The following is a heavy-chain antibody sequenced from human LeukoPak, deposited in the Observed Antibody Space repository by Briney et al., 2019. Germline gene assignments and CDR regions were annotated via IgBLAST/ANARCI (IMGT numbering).Heavy chain of an antibody. CDR3: AREQHRFGYCMDV. J-gene: IGHJ6*03. V-gene: IGHV5-51*01. D-gene: IGHD1/OR15-1a*01. CDR2: IYPGDSNT. Sequence: PGESLKISCKHSGYNFTNFWIAWVRQMPGKGLEWMGIIYPGDSNTRYSPSFQGQVTISADKSISTAYLQWSSLKASDTAMYYCAREQHRFGYCMDVWGKGTTVTVSS. CDR1: GYNFTNFW.